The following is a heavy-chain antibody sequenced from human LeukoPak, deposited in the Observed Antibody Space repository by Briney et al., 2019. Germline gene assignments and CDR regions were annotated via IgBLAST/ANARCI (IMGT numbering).Heavy chain of an antibody. Sequence: PSETLSLTCTVSGGSISSSSCYWGWIRQPPGKGLEWIGSIYYSGSTYYNPSLKSRVTISVDTSKNQFSLKLSSVTAADTAVYYCARVAVVVPAARLRFDTWGQGTLVTVSS. D-gene: IGHD2-2*01. J-gene: IGHJ5*02. CDR1: GGSISSSSCY. V-gene: IGHV4-39*07. CDR3: ARVAVVVPAARLRFDT. CDR2: IYYSGST.